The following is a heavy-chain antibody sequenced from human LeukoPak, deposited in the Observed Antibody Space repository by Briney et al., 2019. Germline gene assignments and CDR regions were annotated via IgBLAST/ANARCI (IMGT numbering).Heavy chain of an antibody. Sequence: GESLKISCKGSGYTFHSYWIAWVRQMPGKGLEWMGIIYPGDSDTRYSPSFQGQVTISADKSIRTAYLQWSSLKASDTAMYYCARLRTPTNRLGYWGQGTLVTVSS. J-gene: IGHJ4*02. D-gene: IGHD5-12*01. CDR1: GYTFHSYW. CDR3: ARLRTPTNRLGY. CDR2: IYPGDSDT. V-gene: IGHV5-51*01.